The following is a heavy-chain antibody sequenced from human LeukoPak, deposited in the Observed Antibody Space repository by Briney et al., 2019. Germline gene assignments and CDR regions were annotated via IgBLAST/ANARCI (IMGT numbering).Heavy chain of an antibody. CDR3: AKDPVYYDSSGYYHYYYYMDV. V-gene: IGHV3-30*18. J-gene: IGHJ6*03. D-gene: IGHD3-22*01. Sequence: GGSLRLSCAASGFTFSSYSMNWVRQAPGKGLEWVAVISYDGSNKYYADSVKGRFTISRDNSKNTLYLQMNSLRAEDTAVYYCAKDPVYYDSSGYYHYYYYMDVWGKGTTVTVSS. CDR1: GFTFSSYS. CDR2: ISYDGSNK.